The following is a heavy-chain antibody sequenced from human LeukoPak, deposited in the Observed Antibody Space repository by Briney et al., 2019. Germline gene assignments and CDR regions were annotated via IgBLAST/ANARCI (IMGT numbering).Heavy chain of an antibody. CDR1: GLTFSSYG. V-gene: IGHV3-30*18. D-gene: IGHD6-19*01. J-gene: IGHJ5*02. CDR2: ISYDGSNK. CDR3: AKSTLEGSGWYEYWFDP. Sequence: PGGSLRLSCAASGLTFSSYGMHSVRQAPGKGLEWVAVISYDGSNKYYADSVKRRFTISRDNSKNTLYLQMNSLRAEDTAVYYCAKSTLEGSGWYEYWFDPWGQGTLVTVSS.